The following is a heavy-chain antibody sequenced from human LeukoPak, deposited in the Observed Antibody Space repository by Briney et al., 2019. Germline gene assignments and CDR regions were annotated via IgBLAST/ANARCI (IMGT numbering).Heavy chain of an antibody. CDR2: ISGSGGST. CDR1: GFTFSSYA. Sequence: GGSLRLSCAASGFTFSSYAMSWVRQAPGKGLEWVSAISGSGGSTYYADSVKGRFTISRDNSKNTLYLQVNSLRAEDTAVYYCAKAAAMVTAYYYYYYMDVWGKGTTVTVSS. V-gene: IGHV3-23*01. CDR3: AKAAAMVTAYYYYYYMDV. D-gene: IGHD5-18*01. J-gene: IGHJ6*03.